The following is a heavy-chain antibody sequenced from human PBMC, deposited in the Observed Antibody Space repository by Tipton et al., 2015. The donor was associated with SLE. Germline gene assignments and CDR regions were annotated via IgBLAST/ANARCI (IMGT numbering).Heavy chain of an antibody. CDR1: GGSISSYH. D-gene: IGHD2-15*01. J-gene: IGHJ5*02. CDR2: FHKSGST. V-gene: IGHV4-59*01. Sequence: TLSLTCTVSGGSISSYHWGWIRQPPGKGLEWIGNFHKSGSTNYNPSLNSRVIISVDTSRNQFSLKLSSVIAADTAVYYCAGWRGSNWYDHWGQGILVTVSS. CDR3: AGWRGSNWYDH.